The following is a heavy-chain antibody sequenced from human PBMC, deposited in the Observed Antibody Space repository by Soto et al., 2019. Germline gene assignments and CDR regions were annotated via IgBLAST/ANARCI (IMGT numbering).Heavy chain of an antibody. CDR1: GGSFSGYY. CDR2: INHSGST. D-gene: IGHD3-22*01. J-gene: IGHJ3*02. V-gene: IGHV4-34*01. CDR3: AGLLRHGIVVVIKAAFDI. Sequence: ETLSLTCAVYGGSFSGYYWSWIRQPPGKGLEWIGEINHSGSTNYNPSLKSRVTISVDTSKNQFSLKLSSVTAADTAVYYCAGLLRHGIVVVIKAAFDIWGQGTMVTVS.